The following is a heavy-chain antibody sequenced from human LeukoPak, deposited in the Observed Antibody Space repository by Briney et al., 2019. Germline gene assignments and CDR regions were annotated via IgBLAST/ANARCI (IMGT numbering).Heavy chain of an antibody. Sequence: EASVKVSCKPSGYTFTSYDIYWVRQATRQGLEWMGWMNPNSVNTGYAQKFQGRVTITRNTSISTAYMELSSLGSEDTAVYYCARTYYYDSSGGPPFDYWGQGTLVTVSS. D-gene: IGHD3-22*01. J-gene: IGHJ4*02. CDR3: ARTYYYDSSGGPPFDY. CDR1: GYTFTSYD. CDR2: MNPNSVNT. V-gene: IGHV1-8*03.